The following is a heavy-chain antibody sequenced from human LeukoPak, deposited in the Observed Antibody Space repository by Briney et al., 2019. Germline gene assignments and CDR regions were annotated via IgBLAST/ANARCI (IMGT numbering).Heavy chain of an antibody. V-gene: IGHV5-51*01. CDR2: IYPGDSDT. CDR3: ASLGIAVAGENYFDY. J-gene: IGHJ4*02. Sequence: GESLKISCKGSGYSFTSYWIGWVRQMPGKGLEWMGIIYPGDSDTRYSPSFQGQVTISAGKSISTAYLQWSSLKASDTAMYYCASLGIAVAGENYFDYWGQGTLVTVSS. CDR1: GYSFTSYW. D-gene: IGHD6-19*01.